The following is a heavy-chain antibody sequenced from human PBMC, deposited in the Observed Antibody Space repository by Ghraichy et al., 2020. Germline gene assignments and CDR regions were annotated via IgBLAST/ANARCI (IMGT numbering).Heavy chain of an antibody. J-gene: IGHJ4*02. CDR3: ARDTTPNSGSYLAY. CDR2: ISYDGSNK. D-gene: IGHD3-10*01. CDR1: GFTFSSYA. V-gene: IGHV3-30-3*01. Sequence: GGSLRLSCAASGFTFSSYAMHWVRQAPGKGLEWVAVISYDGSNKYYADSVKGRFTISRDNSKNTLYLQMNSLRAEDTAFYYCARDTTPNSGSYLAYWGQGTLVTVSS.